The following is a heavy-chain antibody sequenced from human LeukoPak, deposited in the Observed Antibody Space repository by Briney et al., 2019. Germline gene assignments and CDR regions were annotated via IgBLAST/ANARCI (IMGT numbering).Heavy chain of an antibody. CDR3: ARGGELSFFFDAGYFDY. D-gene: IGHD3-16*02. J-gene: IGHJ4*02. Sequence: ASVKVSCKASGYTLTSYGISWVRQAPGQGLEWMGWISAYNGNTNYAQKLQGRVTMTTDTSTSTAYMELRSLRSDDTAVYYCARGGELSFFFDAGYFDYWGQGTLVTVSS. V-gene: IGHV1-18*01. CDR2: ISAYNGNT. CDR1: GYTLTSYG.